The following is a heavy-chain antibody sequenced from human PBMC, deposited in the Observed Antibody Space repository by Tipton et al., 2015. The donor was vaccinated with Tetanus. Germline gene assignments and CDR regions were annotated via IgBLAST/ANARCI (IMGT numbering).Heavy chain of an antibody. CDR2: INHSGST. D-gene: IGHD5-18*01. Sequence: TLSLTCAVYGGSFSGYYWSWIRQPPGKGLEWIGEINHSGSTNYNPSLKSRVTISVDTSKNQFSLKLSSVTAADTAVYYCARDQTFSGGYSYGLGKSKRDGYGMDVWGQGTTVTVSS. J-gene: IGHJ6*02. CDR3: ARDQTFSGGYSYGLGKSKRDGYGMDV. CDR1: GGSFSGYY. V-gene: IGHV4-34*01.